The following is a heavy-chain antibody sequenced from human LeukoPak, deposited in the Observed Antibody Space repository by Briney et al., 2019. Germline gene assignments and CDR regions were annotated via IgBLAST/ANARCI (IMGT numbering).Heavy chain of an antibody. CDR2: IWYDGSNR. CDR1: GFTFSTYG. D-gene: IGHD6-19*01. CDR3: ARGEAVAAPVDY. J-gene: IGHJ4*02. V-gene: IGHV3-33*01. Sequence: GGSLRLSCAASGFTFSTYGMHWVRQAPGKGLEWVAVIWYDGSNRYYIDSVKGRFTISRDNSKNTLYLQVNSLRAEDTAVYYCARGEAVAAPVDYWGQGTLVTVSS.